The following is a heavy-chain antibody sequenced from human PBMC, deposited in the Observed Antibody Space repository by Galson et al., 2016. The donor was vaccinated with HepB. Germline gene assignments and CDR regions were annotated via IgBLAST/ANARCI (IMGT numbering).Heavy chain of an antibody. Sequence: SETLSLTCSISGGSISSFSWSWIRQTPGTGLEWLGYINYSWNTYYNPSLTSRVTMSVDTSNNQFSLKLNSVTAADTAVYYCARRSTNYYVGMDVWCQGTTVTVSS. CDR3: ARRSTNYYVGMDV. CDR1: GGSISSFS. CDR2: INYSWNT. J-gene: IGHJ6*02. V-gene: IGHV4-59*08.